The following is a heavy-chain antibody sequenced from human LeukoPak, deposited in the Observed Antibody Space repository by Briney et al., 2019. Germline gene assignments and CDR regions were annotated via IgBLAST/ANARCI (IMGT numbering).Heavy chain of an antibody. CDR1: GYTFTSYG. CDR2: ISAYNGNT. Sequence: RASVKVSCKASGYTFTSYGISWVRQAPGQGLEWMGWISAYNGNTNYAQKLQGRVTMTTDTSTSTAYMELRSLRSDDTAVYYCAREAPLRDIVVVPAATLYYMDVWGKGTTVTVSS. V-gene: IGHV1-18*01. CDR3: AREAPLRDIVVVPAATLYYMDV. D-gene: IGHD2-2*01. J-gene: IGHJ6*03.